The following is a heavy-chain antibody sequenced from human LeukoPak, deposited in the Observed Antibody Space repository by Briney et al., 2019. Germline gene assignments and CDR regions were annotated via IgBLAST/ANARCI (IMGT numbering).Heavy chain of an antibody. CDR2: IYYSGSA. Sequence: SETLSLTCTVSGGFISSSSYYWSWLRQPPGKGLEWIGYIYYSGSANYNPSLKNRVTISVGTSKNQFSLKLSSVTAADTAVYYCATTNCDNCGYPYFDYWGQGTLVTVSS. CDR1: GGFISSSSYY. CDR3: ATTNCDNCGYPYFDY. V-gene: IGHV4-61*05. D-gene: IGHD3-22*01. J-gene: IGHJ4*02.